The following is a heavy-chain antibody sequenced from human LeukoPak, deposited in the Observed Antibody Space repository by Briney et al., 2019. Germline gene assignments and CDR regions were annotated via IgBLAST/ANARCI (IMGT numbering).Heavy chain of an antibody. CDR3: GTYAPGDY. Sequence: SETLSLTCTVSGYSISSSSYYWGWIRQPPGKGLEWIGSIYYSGSTYYNPSLRSRVTISVDTSKNQFSLKLNSVTAADTAVYYCGTYAPGDYWGQGTLVTVSS. J-gene: IGHJ4*02. CDR1: GYSISSSSYY. D-gene: IGHD1-1*01. V-gene: IGHV4-39*01. CDR2: IYYSGST.